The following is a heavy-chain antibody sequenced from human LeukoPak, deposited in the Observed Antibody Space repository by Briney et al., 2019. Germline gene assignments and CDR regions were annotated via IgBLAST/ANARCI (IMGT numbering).Heavy chain of an antibody. J-gene: IGHJ5*02. CDR1: GGSISSSSYY. Sequence: PSETLSLTCTVSGGSISSSSYYWGWIRQPPGKGLEWIGSIYYSGSTYYNPSLKSRVTISVDTSKNQFSLKLSSVTAADTAVYYCAREIVVVPAALTYSYIWFDPWGQGTLVTVSS. D-gene: IGHD2-2*01. CDR2: IYYSGST. V-gene: IGHV4-39*02. CDR3: AREIVVVPAALTYSYIWFDP.